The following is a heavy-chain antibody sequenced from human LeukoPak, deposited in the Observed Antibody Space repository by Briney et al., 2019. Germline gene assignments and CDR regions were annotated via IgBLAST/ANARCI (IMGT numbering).Heavy chain of an antibody. CDR3: ARESVAGPTYYFDY. J-gene: IGHJ4*02. Sequence: GGSLRLSCAASGFTFSSYAMHWVRQAPGKGLEWVAVISYDGSNKYYADSVKGRFTISRDNAKNSLYLQMSSLRAEDTAVYYCARESVAGPTYYFDYWGQGTLVTVSS. V-gene: IGHV3-30-3*01. CDR2: ISYDGSNK. CDR1: GFTFSSYA. D-gene: IGHD6-19*01.